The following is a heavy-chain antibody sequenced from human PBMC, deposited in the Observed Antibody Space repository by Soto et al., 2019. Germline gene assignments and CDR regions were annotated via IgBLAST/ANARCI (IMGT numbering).Heavy chain of an antibody. J-gene: IGHJ4*02. CDR1: GGSISSSSYY. D-gene: IGHD6-13*01. V-gene: IGHV4-39*01. CDR2: IYYSGST. CDR3: ARLKTVLEPYSSSWYRPSEFDY. Sequence: SETLSLTCTVSGGSISSSSYYWGWIRQPPGKGLEWIGSIYYSGSTYYNPSLKSRVTISVDTSKNQFSLKLSSGAAADTAVYSCARLKTVLEPYSSSWYRPSEFDYWGQGTLVTVSS.